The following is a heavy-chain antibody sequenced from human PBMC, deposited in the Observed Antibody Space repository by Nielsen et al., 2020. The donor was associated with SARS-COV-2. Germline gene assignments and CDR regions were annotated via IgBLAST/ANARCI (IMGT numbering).Heavy chain of an antibody. CDR2: MNPNSGNT. D-gene: IGHD2-15*01. CDR3: AKQGGGYCSGGSCYSGYFDY. J-gene: IGHJ4*02. Sequence: ASVKVSCKASGYTFTSYDINWVRQATGQGLEWMGWMNPNSGNTGYAQKFQGRVTMTRNTSISTAYMELSSLRSEDTAVYYCAKQGGGYCSGGSCYSGYFDYWGQGTLVTVSS. CDR1: GYTFTSYD. V-gene: IGHV1-8*01.